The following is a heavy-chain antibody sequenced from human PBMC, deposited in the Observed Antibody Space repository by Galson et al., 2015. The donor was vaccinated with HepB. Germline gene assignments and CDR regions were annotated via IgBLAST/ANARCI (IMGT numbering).Heavy chain of an antibody. CDR2: IIPIFGTA. CDR1: GGTFSSYS. D-gene: IGHD6-13*01. CDR3: ARGRRIAASGTSHYFFYYGMDV. J-gene: IGHJ6*02. Sequence: SCKASGGTFSSYSISWVRQAPGQGPEWMGGIIPIFGTANYAQRFQGRVTITADKSTNTAYMELSSLRSEDTAMYYCARGRRIAASGTSHYFFYYGMDVWGQGTTVTVSS. V-gene: IGHV1-69*06.